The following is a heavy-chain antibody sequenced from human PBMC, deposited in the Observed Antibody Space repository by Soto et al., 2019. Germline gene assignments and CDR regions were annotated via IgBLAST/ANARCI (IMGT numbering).Heavy chain of an antibody. J-gene: IGHJ4*02. CDR1: GGSISSSSYY. CDR3: ARREYYDFWSGYY. D-gene: IGHD3-3*01. V-gene: IGHV4-39*07. Sequence: SETLSLTCTVSGGSISSSSYYWGWIRQPPGKGLEWIGSIYYSGSTYYNPSLKSRVTISVDTSKNQFSLKLSSVTAADTAVYYCARREYYDFWSGYYWGQGTLVTVSS. CDR2: IYYSGST.